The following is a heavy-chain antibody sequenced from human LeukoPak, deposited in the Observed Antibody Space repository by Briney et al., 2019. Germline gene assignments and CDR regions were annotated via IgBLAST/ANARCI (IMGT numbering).Heavy chain of an antibody. D-gene: IGHD6-19*01. Sequence: GASVKVSCRASGYTFTSYGISWVRQAPGQGLEWMGWISAYNGNTNYAQKLQGRVTMTTDTSTSTAYMELRSLRSDDTAVYYCARDRPSGWPYYFDYWGQGTLVTVSS. CDR1: GYTFTSYG. CDR2: ISAYNGNT. J-gene: IGHJ4*02. CDR3: ARDRPSGWPYYFDY. V-gene: IGHV1-18*01.